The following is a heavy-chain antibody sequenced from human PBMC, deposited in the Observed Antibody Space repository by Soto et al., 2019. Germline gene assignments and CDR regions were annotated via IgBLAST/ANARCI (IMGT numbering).Heavy chain of an antibody. CDR2: ISAYNGNT. D-gene: IGHD2-15*01. CDR3: ARDTPLRVFGGNHYYGMEV. Sequence: ASVKVSCKASGYTFTSYGISWVRQAPGQGLEWMGWISAYNGNTNYAQKLQGRVTMTTDTSTSTAYMELRSLRSDDTAVYYCARDTPLRVFGGNHYYGMEVWGQGTTVTVSS. J-gene: IGHJ6*02. CDR1: GYTFTSYG. V-gene: IGHV1-18*01.